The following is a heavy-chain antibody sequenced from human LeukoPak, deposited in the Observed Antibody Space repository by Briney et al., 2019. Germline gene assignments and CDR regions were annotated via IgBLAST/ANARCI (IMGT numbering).Heavy chain of an antibody. CDR1: GASIRSYS. CDR2: VYDNDIS. J-gene: IGHJ3*02. V-gene: IGHV4-59*01. CDR3: ARGLVLATDDAFDI. Sequence: SETLSLTCSVSGASIRSYSWSWIRQSPGKGLECIGYVYDNDISNFNPSLESRVTILGDRSKTQFSLKLRSVTAADTAVYYCARGLVLATDDAFDIWGPGTMVTVSS. D-gene: IGHD5-12*01.